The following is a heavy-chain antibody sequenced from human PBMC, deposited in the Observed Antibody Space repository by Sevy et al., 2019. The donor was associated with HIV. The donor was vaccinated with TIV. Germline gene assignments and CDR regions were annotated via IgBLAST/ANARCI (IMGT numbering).Heavy chain of an antibody. CDR1: GFTFSSYG. Sequence: GWSLRLSCAASGFTFSSYGMHWVRQAPGKGLEWVAVIWYDGSNKYYADSVKGRFTISRDNSKNTLYLQMNSLRAEDTAVYYCAREVLGVVVPATIFDYWGQGTLVTVSS. J-gene: IGHJ4*02. CDR3: AREVLGVVVPATIFDY. V-gene: IGHV3-33*01. D-gene: IGHD2-2*01. CDR2: IWYDGSNK.